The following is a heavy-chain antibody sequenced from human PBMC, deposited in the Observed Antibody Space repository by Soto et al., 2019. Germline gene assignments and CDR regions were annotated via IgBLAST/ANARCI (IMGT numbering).Heavy chain of an antibody. CDR3: VRGGSNYDS. D-gene: IGHD4-4*01. J-gene: IGHJ5*02. CDR1: GFTFSDSW. CDR2: IKPDESEK. Sequence: EVQLVESGAGLVQPGGSLRLSGTASGFTFSDSWMTWVRKAPGKGLEWVARIKPDESEKKYADSVKGRFSISRDNAKNSMYLQMDSLRGEDTAVYYCVRGGSNYDSWGQGTLVTVSS. V-gene: IGHV3-7*01.